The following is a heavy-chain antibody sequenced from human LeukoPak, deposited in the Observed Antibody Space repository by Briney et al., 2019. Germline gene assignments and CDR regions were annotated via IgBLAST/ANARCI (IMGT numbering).Heavy chain of an antibody. CDR1: GGSISGHY. D-gene: IGHD3-3*01. CDR2: IFYNGNT. V-gene: IGHV4-59*08. J-gene: IGHJ4*02. CDR3: AVGLGGIFQGLFMDQDFDY. Sequence: SETLSLTCTVSGGSISGHYWSWIRQPPGKGLEWIGYIFYNGNTKYNPSLKSRVTISLDTSHNQFSLKLTSVTAADTAVYYCAVGLGGIFQGLFMDQDFDYWGQGTLVTVSS.